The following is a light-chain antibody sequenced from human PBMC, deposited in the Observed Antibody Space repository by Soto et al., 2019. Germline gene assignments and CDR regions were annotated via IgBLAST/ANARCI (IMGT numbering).Light chain of an antibody. CDR1: SSDVGSYNL. CDR3: CSYVGRVV. CDR2: EGS. Sequence: QSALTQPASVSGSPGQSITISCTGTSSDVGSYNLVSWYQQHPGKAPKLMIYEGSKRPSGVSDRFSGSKSGNTASLTISGLQAEDEADYYCCSYVGRVVFGGGTQLTVL. J-gene: IGLJ3*02. V-gene: IGLV2-23*01.